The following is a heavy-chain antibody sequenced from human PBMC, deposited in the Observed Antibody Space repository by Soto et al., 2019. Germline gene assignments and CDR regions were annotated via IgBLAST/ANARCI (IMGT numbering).Heavy chain of an antibody. Sequence: GGSLRLSCAASGFTFSSYAMSWVRQAPGKGLEWVSAISGSGGSTYYADSVKGRFTISRGNSKNTPYLQMNSLRAEDTAVYYCAKAGSSSWYVGAFDIWGQGTMVTVSS. V-gene: IGHV3-23*01. CDR1: GFTFSSYA. J-gene: IGHJ3*02. D-gene: IGHD6-13*01. CDR2: ISGSGGST. CDR3: AKAGSSSWYVGAFDI.